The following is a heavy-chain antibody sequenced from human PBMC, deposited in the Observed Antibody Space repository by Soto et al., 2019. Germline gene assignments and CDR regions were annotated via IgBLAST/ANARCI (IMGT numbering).Heavy chain of an antibody. CDR3: AKDTSSSPYYMDV. CDR1: GFTFSNLA. V-gene: IGHV3-23*01. D-gene: IGHD2-2*01. CDR2: ISGSTGTT. Sequence: EVQVLESGGGSVQPGGSLRLSCAASGFTFSNLAMSWVRHAPGKGLEWVSEISGSTGTTYYADSVKGRFIISRDNSKNTLHLQMNSLRAEDTAVYYCAKDTSSSPYYMDVWGKGTTVTVSS. J-gene: IGHJ6*03.